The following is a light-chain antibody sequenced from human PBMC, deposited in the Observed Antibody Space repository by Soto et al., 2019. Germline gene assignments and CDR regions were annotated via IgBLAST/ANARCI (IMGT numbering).Light chain of an antibody. J-gene: IGLJ2*01. CDR1: VLANKF. V-gene: IGLV3-27*01. CDR2: KDS. CDR3: YSATDNVVL. Sequence: SYELTQPSSVSVSPGQTARITCSGAVLANKFASWFQQKPGQAPVLVIYKDSERPSGIPERFSGSSSGTTVTLTISGAQVDDEADFYCYSATDNVVLFGGGTKVTVL.